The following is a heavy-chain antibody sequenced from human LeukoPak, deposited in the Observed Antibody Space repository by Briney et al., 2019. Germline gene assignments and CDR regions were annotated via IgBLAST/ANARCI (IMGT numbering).Heavy chain of an antibody. CDR1: GYTFTSYD. CDR2: MNPNSGNT. Sequence: ASVKVSCKASGYTFTSYDINWVRQATGQGLEWMGWMNPNSGNTGYAQKFQGRVTMTRNTSISTAYMELSSLRSEDTAVYYCGRGRRGVTIFGVVMDYFDYWGQGTLVTVSS. V-gene: IGHV1-8*01. J-gene: IGHJ4*02. D-gene: IGHD3-3*01. CDR3: GRGRRGVTIFGVVMDYFDY.